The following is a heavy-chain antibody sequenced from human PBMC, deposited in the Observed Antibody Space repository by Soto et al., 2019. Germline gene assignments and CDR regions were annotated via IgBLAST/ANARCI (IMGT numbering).Heavy chain of an antibody. CDR3: AKGTSITMVRGALPSFDP. J-gene: IGHJ5*02. CDR2: ISYDGSNK. CDR1: EFTFSKHG. V-gene: IGHV3-30*18. Sequence: LRLSCAASEFTFSKHGMHWVRQAPGKGLEWVAVISYDGSNKYYADSVKGRFTISRDNSKNTLYLQMNSLRAEDTAVYYCAKGTSITMVRGALPSFDPWGQGTLVTVSS. D-gene: IGHD3-10*01.